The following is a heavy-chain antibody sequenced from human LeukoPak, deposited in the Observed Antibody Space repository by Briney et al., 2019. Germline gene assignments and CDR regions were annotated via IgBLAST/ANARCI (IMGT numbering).Heavy chain of an antibody. CDR1: GFTFSSYA. V-gene: IGHV3-30*04. Sequence: GGSLRRSCAASGFTFSSYAMHWVRQAPGKGLEWVAVISYDGSNKYYADSVKGRFTISRDNSKNTLYLQMNSLRAEDTAVYYCARDSGSYYAYGMDVWGQGTTVTVSS. CDR3: ARDSGSYYAYGMDV. J-gene: IGHJ6*02. CDR2: ISYDGSNK. D-gene: IGHD1-26*01.